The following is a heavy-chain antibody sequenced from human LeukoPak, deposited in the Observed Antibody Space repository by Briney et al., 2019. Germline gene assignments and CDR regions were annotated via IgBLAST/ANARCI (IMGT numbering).Heavy chain of an antibody. CDR3: ATSSTLASPNAFDI. J-gene: IGHJ3*02. Sequence: PGGSLRLSCAASGFTFGNSWVHWVRQAPGKGLVWVSLINADGSTTTYADSVKGRFAISRDNARNTLSLQMNSLTIEDTAVYYCATSSTLASPNAFDIWGQGTMVTVSS. V-gene: IGHV3-74*01. CDR1: GFTFGNSW. D-gene: IGHD2-2*01. CDR2: INADGSTT.